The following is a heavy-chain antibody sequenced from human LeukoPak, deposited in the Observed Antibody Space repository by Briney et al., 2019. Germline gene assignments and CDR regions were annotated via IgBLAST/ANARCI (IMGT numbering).Heavy chain of an antibody. D-gene: IGHD1-26*01. Sequence: PGRSLRLSCAASGFTFSTYGMHWVRKAPGKGLEWVAVIWNDGSNTYYADSLKGRFTISRDNSKNTLYLQMNSLRVEDTAVYYCARASGSYDYWGQGTLVTVSS. J-gene: IGHJ4*02. CDR1: GFTFSTYG. CDR3: ARASGSYDY. CDR2: IWNDGSNT. V-gene: IGHV3-33*01.